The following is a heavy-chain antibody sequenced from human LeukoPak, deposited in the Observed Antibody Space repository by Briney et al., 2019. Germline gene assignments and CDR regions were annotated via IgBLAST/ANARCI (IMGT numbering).Heavy chain of an antibody. CDR2: ISGSGGST. Sequence: PGGSLRLSCAASGFTFSSYAMSWVRQAPGKGLEWVSAISGSGGSTYYADSVKGRFTISRDNSKNTLYLQMSSLRAEDTAVYYCAKDGGYQLPPTYYYYGMDVWGQGTTVTVSS. J-gene: IGHJ6*02. V-gene: IGHV3-23*01. CDR3: AKDGGYQLPPTYYYYGMDV. D-gene: IGHD2-2*01. CDR1: GFTFSSYA.